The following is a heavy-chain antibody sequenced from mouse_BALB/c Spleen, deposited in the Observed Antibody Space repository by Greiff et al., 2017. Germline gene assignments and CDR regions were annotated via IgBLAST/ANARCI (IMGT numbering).Heavy chain of an antibody. CDR2: ISSGGST. Sequence: EVMLVESGGGLVKPGGSLKLSCAASGFTFSSYAMSWVRQTPEKRLEWVASISSGGSTYYPDSVKGRFTISRDNARNILYLQMSSLRSEDTAMYYCARGGYRYDTDYYAMDYWGQGTSVTVSS. D-gene: IGHD2-14*01. CDR1: GFTFSSYA. J-gene: IGHJ4*01. CDR3: ARGGYRYDTDYYAMDY. V-gene: IGHV5-6-5*01.